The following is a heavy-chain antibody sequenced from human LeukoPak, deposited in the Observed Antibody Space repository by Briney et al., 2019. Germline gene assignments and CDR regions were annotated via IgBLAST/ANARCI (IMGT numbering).Heavy chain of an antibody. CDR2: IRSKAYGGTT. Sequence: RALRLSCTAPGFTFGDHAMSWVRQAPGKGLEWVGFIRSKAYGGTTEYAASVKGKFTISRDDSKSIAYLQMHSLKTEDTAVYYCTRGPIWLYYGMDVWGQGTTVIVSS. CDR3: TRGPIWLYYGMDV. V-gene: IGHV3-49*04. CDR1: GFTFGDHA. J-gene: IGHJ6*02. D-gene: IGHD3-9*01.